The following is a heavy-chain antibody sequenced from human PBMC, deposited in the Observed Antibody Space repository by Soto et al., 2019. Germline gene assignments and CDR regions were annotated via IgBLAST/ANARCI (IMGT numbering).Heavy chain of an antibody. CDR1: GGTFSSYT. Sequence: QVQLVQSGAEVKKPGSSVKVSCKASGGTFSSYTISWVRQAPGQGLEWMGRIIPILGIANYAQKFQGRVTITADKSTSTADIELSSLRSEDTAVYYCARVTCSGGSCYDWFDPWGQGTLVTVSS. V-gene: IGHV1-69*02. CDR2: IIPILGIA. D-gene: IGHD2-15*01. J-gene: IGHJ5*02. CDR3: ARVTCSGGSCYDWFDP.